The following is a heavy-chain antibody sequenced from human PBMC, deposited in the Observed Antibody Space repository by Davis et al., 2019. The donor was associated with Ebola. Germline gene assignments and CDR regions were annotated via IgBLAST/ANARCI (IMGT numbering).Heavy chain of an antibody. J-gene: IGHJ4*02. D-gene: IGHD4/OR15-4a*01. Sequence: PSETLSLTCSVYGVSFSDSYYSWIRLPPGKGLEWIGEINHSGGTNYNPSLKSRLTMSVDTSKNHFSLTLSSVTAADTAVYYCVTYGADHLFNYWGQGTLVTVSS. V-gene: IGHV4-34*10. CDR2: INHSGGT. CDR3: VTYGADHLFNY. CDR1: GVSFSDSY.